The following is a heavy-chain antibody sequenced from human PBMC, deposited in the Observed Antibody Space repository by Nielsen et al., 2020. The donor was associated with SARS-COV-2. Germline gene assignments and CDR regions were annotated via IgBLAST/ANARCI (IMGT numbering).Heavy chain of an antibody. Sequence: SVKVSCKASGGTFSSYAISWVRQAPGQGLEWMGGIIPIFGTANYAQKFQGGVTITADKSTSTAYMELSSLRSEDTAVYYCASITAMVEDGGYFDYWGQGTLVTVSS. CDR2: IIPIFGTA. J-gene: IGHJ4*02. D-gene: IGHD5-18*01. CDR1: GGTFSSYA. V-gene: IGHV1-69*06. CDR3: ASITAMVEDGGYFDY.